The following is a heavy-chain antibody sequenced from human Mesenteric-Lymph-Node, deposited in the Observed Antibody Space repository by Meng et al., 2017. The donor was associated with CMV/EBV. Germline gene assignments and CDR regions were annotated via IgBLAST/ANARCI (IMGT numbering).Heavy chain of an antibody. Sequence: CKASGYTFTGYYMHWVRQAPGQGLEWMGWINPQSGATNYAQRFQGRITMTGDTSISTAFMDLSRLRSDDTAVYYCAREYSGNEFDYWGQGTLVTVSS. CDR1: GYTFTGYY. J-gene: IGHJ4*02. CDR3: AREYSGNEFDY. CDR2: INPQSGAT. V-gene: IGHV1-2*02. D-gene: IGHD1-26*01.